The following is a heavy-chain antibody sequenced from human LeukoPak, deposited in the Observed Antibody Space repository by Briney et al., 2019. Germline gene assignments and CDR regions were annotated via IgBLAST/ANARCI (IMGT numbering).Heavy chain of an antibody. J-gene: IGHJ4*02. Sequence: SETLSLTCTVSGGSISNYYWSWIRQPAGKGLEWIGRIYTSGTTHYNPSLKSRVTMLVDTSKNQFSLNLTSVTASDTAVYYCARDSIDNDFWSGPFDYWGQGILVTVSS. CDR3: ARDSIDNDFWSGPFDY. CDR2: IYTSGTT. V-gene: IGHV4-4*07. D-gene: IGHD3-3*01. CDR1: GGSISNYY.